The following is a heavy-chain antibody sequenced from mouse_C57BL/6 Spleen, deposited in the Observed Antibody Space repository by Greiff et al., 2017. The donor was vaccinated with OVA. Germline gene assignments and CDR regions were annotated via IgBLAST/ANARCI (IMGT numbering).Heavy chain of an antibody. CDR3: ARDDTVAYFDY. V-gene: IGHV3-6*01. J-gene: IGHJ2*01. D-gene: IGHD1-1*01. Sequence: VQLKESGPGLVKPSQSLSLTCSVTGYSITSGYYWNWIRQFPGNKLEWMGYISYDGSNNYNPSLKNRISITRDTSKNQFFLKLNSVTTEDTATYYCARDDTVAYFDYWGQGTTLTVSS. CDR2: ISYDGSN. CDR1: GYSITSGYY.